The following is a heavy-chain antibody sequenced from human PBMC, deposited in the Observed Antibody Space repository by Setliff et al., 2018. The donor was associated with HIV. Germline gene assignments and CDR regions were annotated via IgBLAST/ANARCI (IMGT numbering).Heavy chain of an antibody. D-gene: IGHD6-19*01. CDR2: IYYSGST. Sequence: PSETLSLTCTVSGGSVSSGSYYWSWIRQPPGKGLEWIGYIYYSGSTNYNPSLKSRVTISVDTSKNQFSLKLNSVTAADTAVYYCARVGSSSGWTNYYYGMDVWGQGTTVTVSS. V-gene: IGHV4-61*01. CDR3: ARVGSSSGWTNYYYGMDV. CDR1: GGSVSSGSYY. J-gene: IGHJ6*02.